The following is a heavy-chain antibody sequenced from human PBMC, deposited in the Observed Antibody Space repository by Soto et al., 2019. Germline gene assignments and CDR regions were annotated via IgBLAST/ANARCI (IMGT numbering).Heavy chain of an antibody. D-gene: IGHD3-3*01. Sequence: GSLRLSCAASGFSFGSYALSWVRQAPGKGLEWVSTVSGSDGKTFYADSVKGRFSISRDTSQSTLYLQMNSLRADDTAMYYCARWSYLDYWGQGTRVTVSS. J-gene: IGHJ4*02. CDR1: GFSFGSYA. V-gene: IGHV3-23*01. CDR3: ARWSYLDY. CDR2: VSGSDGKT.